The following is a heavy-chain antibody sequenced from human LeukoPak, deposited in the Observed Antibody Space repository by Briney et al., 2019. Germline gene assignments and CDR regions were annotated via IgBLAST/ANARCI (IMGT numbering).Heavy chain of an antibody. D-gene: IGHD3-10*01. CDR3: ARGDKKENQSGPSGYFDP. Sequence: GASVKVSCKASGYTFTGYYMHWVRQAPGQGLEWMGWINPNSGGTNYAQKLQGRVTMTTDTSTSTAYMELRSLRSDDTAVYYCARGDKKENQSGPSGYFDPWGQGTLVTVSS. J-gene: IGHJ5*02. V-gene: IGHV1-2*02. CDR2: INPNSGGT. CDR1: GYTFTGYY.